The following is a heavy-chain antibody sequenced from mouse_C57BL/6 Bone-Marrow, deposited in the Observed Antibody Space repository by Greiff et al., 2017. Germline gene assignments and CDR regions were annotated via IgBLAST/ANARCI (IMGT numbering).Heavy chain of an antibody. V-gene: IGHV1-5*01. CDR1: GYTFTSYW. Sequence: VQLQQSGTVLARPGASVKMSCKTSGYTFTSYWMHWVKQRPGQGLEWIGAIYPGNSDTSYNQKFKGKAKLTAVTSASTAYMELSSLTNEDSAVYHCTRPPYYSNYGYAMDYWGQGTSVTVSS. CDR2: IYPGNSDT. J-gene: IGHJ4*01. CDR3: TRPPYYSNYGYAMDY. D-gene: IGHD2-5*01.